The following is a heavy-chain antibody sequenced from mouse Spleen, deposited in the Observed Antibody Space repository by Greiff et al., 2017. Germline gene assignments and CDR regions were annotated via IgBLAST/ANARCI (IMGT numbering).Heavy chain of an antibody. D-gene: IGHD2-3*01. J-gene: IGHJ4*01. CDR3: AREDGYYIYYYAMDY. CDR1: GFSLTSYG. CDR2: IWAGGST. Sequence: VHLVESGPGLVAPSQSLSITCTVSGFSLTSYGVHWVRQPPGKGLEWLGVIWAGGSTNYNSALMSRLSISKDNSKSQVFLKMNSLQTDDTAMYYCAREDGYYIYYYAMDYWGQGTSVTVSS. V-gene: IGHV2-9*02.